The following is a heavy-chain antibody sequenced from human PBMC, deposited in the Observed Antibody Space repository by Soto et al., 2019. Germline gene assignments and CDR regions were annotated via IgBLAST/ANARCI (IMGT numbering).Heavy chain of an antibody. D-gene: IGHD2-15*01. CDR2: IYYSGST. CDR1: GGSISSSSYY. J-gene: IGHJ4*02. Sequence: SETLSLTCTVSGGSISSSSYYWGWIRQPPGKGLEWIGSIYYSGSTYYNPSLKSRVTISVDTSKNQFSLKLSSVTAADTAVYYCARTVGYCSGGSCSPLLYWGQGTLVTVSS. CDR3: ARTVGYCSGGSCSPLLY. V-gene: IGHV4-39*07.